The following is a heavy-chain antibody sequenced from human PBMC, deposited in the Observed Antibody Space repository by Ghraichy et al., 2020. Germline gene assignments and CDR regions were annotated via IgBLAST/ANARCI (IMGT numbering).Heavy chain of an antibody. CDR2: IYPGDSET. CDR1: GYSFTSYW. D-gene: IGHD2-2*01. CDR3: ARRLTLVPGDISTYNWFDP. Sequence: GESLNISCEGSGYSFTSYWIAWVRQMPGKGLEWMGIIYPGDSETRYSPSFQGQVTISVDKSISTAYLQWSSLKASDTAMYYCARRLTLVPGDISTYNWFDPWGQGTLVTVSS. J-gene: IGHJ5*02. V-gene: IGHV5-51*01.